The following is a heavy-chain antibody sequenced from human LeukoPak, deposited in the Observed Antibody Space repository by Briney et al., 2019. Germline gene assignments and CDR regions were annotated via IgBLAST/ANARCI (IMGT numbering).Heavy chain of an antibody. V-gene: IGHV3-23*01. Sequence: GGSLRLSCAASGFTFRNYAMSWVRQAPGKGLEWVSGITETADTTAYADSVKGRFTISRDNPKSTLYLQMSSLRAEDTAVYYCAKGPTGGCSGATSYIMDVWGRGTTVTVSS. CDR1: GFTFRNYA. CDR2: ITETADTT. J-gene: IGHJ6*04. CDR3: AKGPTGGCSGATSYIMDV. D-gene: IGHD1-14*01.